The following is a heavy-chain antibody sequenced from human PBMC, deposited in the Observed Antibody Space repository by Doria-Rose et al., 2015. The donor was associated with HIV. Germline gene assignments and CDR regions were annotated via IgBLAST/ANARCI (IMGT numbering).Heavy chain of an antibody. J-gene: IGHJ4*02. CDR3: ARIKSSRWYHKYYFDF. D-gene: IGHD6-13*01. CDR2: IFSDDAR. V-gene: IGHV2-26*01. Sequence: QITLKESGPVLVKPTETLTLTCTVSGVSLSSPGMGVSWIRQPPGKALEWLANIFSDDARSYKTSLKSRLTISRATSKSQVVLIMTDMDPVDTATYYCARIKSSRWYHKYYFDFWGQGTLVIVSA. CDR1: GVSLSSPGMG.